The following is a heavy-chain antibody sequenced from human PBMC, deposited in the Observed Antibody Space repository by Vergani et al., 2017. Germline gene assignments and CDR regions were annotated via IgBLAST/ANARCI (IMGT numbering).Heavy chain of an antibody. Sequence: VQLVESGGGVVQPGRSLRLSCAASGFTFSSYGMNWVRQAPGKGLEWVSYISSSGSTIYYADSVKGRFTISRDNAKNSLYLQMNSLRAEDTAVYYCARVGYDFWSGYLPRWGQGTLVTVSS. V-gene: IGHV3-48*04. CDR2: ISSSGSTI. D-gene: IGHD3-3*01. J-gene: IGHJ4*02. CDR1: GFTFSSYG. CDR3: ARVGYDFWSGYLPR.